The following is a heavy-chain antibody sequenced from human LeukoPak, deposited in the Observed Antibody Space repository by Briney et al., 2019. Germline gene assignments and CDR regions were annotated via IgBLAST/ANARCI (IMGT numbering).Heavy chain of an antibody. CDR2: IYYSGST. D-gene: IGHD1-26*01. V-gene: IGHV4-59*12. Sequence: GSLRLSWAGSEFTFSSYAMSWVRQPPGKGLEWIGSIYYSGSTNYNPSLKSRVTISVDTSKNQFSLQLNSVTPEDTAVYYCARVVGARIDYWGQGTLVTVSS. CDR1: EFTFSSYA. J-gene: IGHJ4*02. CDR3: ARVVGARIDY.